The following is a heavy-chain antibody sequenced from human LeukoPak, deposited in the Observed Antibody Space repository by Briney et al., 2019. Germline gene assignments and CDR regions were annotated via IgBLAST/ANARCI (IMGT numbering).Heavy chain of an antibody. V-gene: IGHV3-33*01. J-gene: IGHJ6*04. CDR3: ARVGSGYSSSWYENYYYGMDV. Sequence: PGRSLRLSCAASGFTFSSYGMHWVRQAPGKGLEGVAVIWYDGSNKYYADSVKGRFTISRDNSKNTLYLQMNSLRAEDTAVYYCARVGSGYSSSWYENYYYGMDVWGKGTTVTVSS. D-gene: IGHD6-13*01. CDR2: IWYDGSNK. CDR1: GFTFSSYG.